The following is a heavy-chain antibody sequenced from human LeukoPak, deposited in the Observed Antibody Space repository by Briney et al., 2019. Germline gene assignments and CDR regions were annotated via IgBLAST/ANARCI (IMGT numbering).Heavy chain of an antibody. CDR2: IYYSGSA. J-gene: IGHJ4*02. CDR3: ARDPASYYDSNGYFDY. V-gene: IGHV4-39*07. CDR1: GDSINNSRYY. D-gene: IGHD3-22*01. Sequence: SETLSLTCSVSGDSINNSRYYWGWVRQPPGKGLEWIGSIYYSGSAYYNPSCKSRVTMSVDTSKNQFSLKLTSVTAADTAVYYCARDPASYYDSNGYFDYWGQGTLVTVSS.